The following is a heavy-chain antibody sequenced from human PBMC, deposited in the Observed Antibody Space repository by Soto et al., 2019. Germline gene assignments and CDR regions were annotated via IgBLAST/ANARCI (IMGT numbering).Heavy chain of an antibody. CDR3: ARGAVRARYSSRHGFDP. J-gene: IGHJ5*02. CDR1: GGSFSGYY. V-gene: IGHV4-34*01. Sequence: SETLSLTCAVYGGSFSGYYWTWIRQPPGKGLEWIGEVHPSGNIDYNPSLKSRATISVDTSRTHFSLKLNSVTAADTAVYYCARGAVRARYSSRHGFDPWGQGTLVTVSS. CDR2: VHPSGNI. D-gene: IGHD6-13*01.